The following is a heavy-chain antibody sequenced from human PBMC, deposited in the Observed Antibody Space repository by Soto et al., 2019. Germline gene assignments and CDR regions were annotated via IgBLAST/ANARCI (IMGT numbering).Heavy chain of an antibody. CDR1: DHSVSSGSYY. CDR2: IHYSGST. CDR3: VIEDLSGTYSFAY. V-gene: IGHV4-61*01. J-gene: IGHJ4*02. Sequence: PSETLYLTSTVYDHSVSSGSYYWSWIRQPPGKVLEWVGYIHYSGSTNYNPSLKSRVPMAVDSAKNQFSLQLSSVTAEDTAVYYCVIEDLSGTYSFAYWGLG. D-gene: IGHD1-1*01.